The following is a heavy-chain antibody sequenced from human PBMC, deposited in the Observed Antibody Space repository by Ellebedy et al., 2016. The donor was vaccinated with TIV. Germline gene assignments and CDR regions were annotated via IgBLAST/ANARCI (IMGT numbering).Heavy chain of an antibody. D-gene: IGHD2-15*01. J-gene: IGHJ3*02. CDR1: GGCISSYY. CDR2: IYYSGST. CDR3: ARVVWQLPVSYAFDI. V-gene: IGHV4-59*01. Sequence: MPSETLSLTCTVSGGCISSYYWSWIRQPPEKGLEWLGYIYYSGSTNYNPSFKSRVTISVDTSKNQFSLKLSSVTTSDTAVYSCARVVWQLPVSYAFDIWGQGTMITVSS.